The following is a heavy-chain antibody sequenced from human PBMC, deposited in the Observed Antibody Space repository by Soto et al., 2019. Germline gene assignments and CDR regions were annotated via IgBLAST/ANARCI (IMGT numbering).Heavy chain of an antibody. Sequence: EVRLLESGGGLVQPGGSLRLSCAASGFTFSVYAMSWVRQAPGKGLEWVSGISGSGDSTHYADSVKGRFTVSRDNSKSMLYLQTNSLRAEDTAIYYCAKAIYGGFTYWVQGTRVTVSS. V-gene: IGHV3-23*01. CDR2: ISGSGDST. D-gene: IGHD3-10*01. CDR1: GFTFSVYA. J-gene: IGHJ4*02. CDR3: AKAIYGGFTY.